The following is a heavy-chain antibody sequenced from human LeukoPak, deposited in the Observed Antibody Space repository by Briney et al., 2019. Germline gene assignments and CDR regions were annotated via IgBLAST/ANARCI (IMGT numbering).Heavy chain of an antibody. Sequence: GGSLRLSCAASGFTFSGSAMHWVRQASGKGLEWVGRIRSKANSYATAYAASVKGRFTIPGDDSKNTAYLQMNSLKTEDTAVYYCTTGIAVAAGWFDPWGQGTLVTVSS. CDR2: IRSKANSYAT. CDR3: TTGIAVAAGWFDP. V-gene: IGHV3-73*01. D-gene: IGHD6-19*01. J-gene: IGHJ5*02. CDR1: GFTFSGSA.